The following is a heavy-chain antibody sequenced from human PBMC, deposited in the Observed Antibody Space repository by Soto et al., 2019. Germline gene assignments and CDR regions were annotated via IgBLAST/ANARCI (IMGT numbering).Heavy chain of an antibody. V-gene: IGHV1-69*12. D-gene: IGHD2-15*01. J-gene: IGHJ6*02. Sequence: QVQLVQSGTEVKKPGSSVKVSCKASGGSFSSDVINWVRQAPGQGLEWMGGIIPTFGTANYAQKFQGRVTITADESTSTAYMELSSLESEDTAIYYCAGAKAAGVNALDVWGQGTTVTVSS. CDR1: GGSFSSDV. CDR2: IIPTFGTA. CDR3: AGAKAAGVNALDV.